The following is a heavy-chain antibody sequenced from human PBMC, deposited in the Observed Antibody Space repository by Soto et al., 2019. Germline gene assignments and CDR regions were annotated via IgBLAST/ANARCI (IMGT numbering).Heavy chain of an antibody. J-gene: IGHJ3*02. CDR2: MNPNSGNT. CDR3: ASRAPDYGDYIDAFDI. V-gene: IGHV1-8*01. CDR1: GYTFTSYD. D-gene: IGHD4-17*01. Sequence: ASVKVSCKASGYTFTSYDIHWVRQATGQGLEWMGWMNPNSGNTGYAQKFQGRVTMTRNTSISTAYMELSSLRSEDTAVYYCASRAPDYGDYIDAFDIWGQGTMVTVSS.